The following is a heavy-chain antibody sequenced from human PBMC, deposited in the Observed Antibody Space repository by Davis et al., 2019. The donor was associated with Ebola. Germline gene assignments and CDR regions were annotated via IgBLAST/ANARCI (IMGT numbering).Heavy chain of an antibody. CDR2: IYGGGTT. D-gene: IGHD6-13*01. Sequence: GGSLRLSCAASGFSVSTKYMSWVRQAPGKGLEWVATIYGGGTTYYTDSVEGRFTISRDNSKNMLSLQMNSLRADDPAVYYCATYGLAAAGGIDYWGQGTLLTVSS. J-gene: IGHJ4*02. CDR3: ATYGLAAAGGIDY. CDR1: GFSVSTKY. V-gene: IGHV3-53*01.